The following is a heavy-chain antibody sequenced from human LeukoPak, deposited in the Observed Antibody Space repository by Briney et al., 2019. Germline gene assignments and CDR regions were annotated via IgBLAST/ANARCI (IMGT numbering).Heavy chain of an antibody. CDR1: GFTFRSYS. CDR3: ARSNYAERWLQLKI. CDR2: ISSSSSHI. Sequence: GGSLRLSCAASGFTFRSYSMNWVRQAPGKGLEWVSSISSSSSHIHYADSVKGRFTISRDNAKNSLYLQMNSLRAEDTAVYHCARSNYAERWLQLKIWGQGTMVTVSS. D-gene: IGHD5-24*01. J-gene: IGHJ3*02. V-gene: IGHV3-21*01.